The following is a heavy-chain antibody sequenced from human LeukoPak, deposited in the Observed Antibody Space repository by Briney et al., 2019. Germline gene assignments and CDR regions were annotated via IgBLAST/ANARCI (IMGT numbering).Heavy chain of an antibody. CDR3: ARERSADHYYDSSGYYYD. J-gene: IGHJ4*02. D-gene: IGHD3-22*01. CDR2: INPNSGGT. Sequence: ASVKVSCKASGYTFTGYYMHWVRQAPGQGLEWVGWINPNSGGTNYAQKFQGRVTMTRDTSISTAYMELSRLRSDDTAVYYCARERSADHYYDSSGYYYDWGQGALVTVSS. V-gene: IGHV1-2*02. CDR1: GYTFTGYY.